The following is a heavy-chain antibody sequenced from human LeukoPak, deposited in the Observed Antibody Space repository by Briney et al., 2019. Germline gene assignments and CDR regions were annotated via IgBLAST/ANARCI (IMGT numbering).Heavy chain of an antibody. Sequence: QPGGSLRLSCTASGITVSSNDMCWVRQAPGKGLEWISLIYSGGRTDYADSVKGRFTISRDNSKNMVYLQMNSLRGDDTADYYCAGVLRGAFDIWGQGKMVAVSS. CDR1: GITVSSND. CDR3: AGVLRGAFDI. CDR2: IYSGGRT. V-gene: IGHV3-53*01. J-gene: IGHJ3*02.